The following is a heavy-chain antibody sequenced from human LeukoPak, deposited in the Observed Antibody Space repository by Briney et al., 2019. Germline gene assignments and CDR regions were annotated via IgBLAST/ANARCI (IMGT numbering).Heavy chain of an antibody. D-gene: IGHD3-10*01. Sequence: SETLSLSCAVHGASLSDYYWTWIRQSPEKGLECIGAIDHRGSANYNPSLESRVTISLDTSKNQFSLNLASVTAADTAVYYCTSLFSASGTFDSWGQGTLVAVSS. CDR3: TSLFSASGTFDS. CDR1: GASLSDYY. CDR2: IDHRGSA. J-gene: IGHJ4*02. V-gene: IGHV4-34*01.